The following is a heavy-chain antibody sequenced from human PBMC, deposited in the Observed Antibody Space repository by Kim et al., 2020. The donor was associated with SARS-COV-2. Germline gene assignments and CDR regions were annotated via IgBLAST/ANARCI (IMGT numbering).Heavy chain of an antibody. CDR1: GYTFTSYA. V-gene: IGHV1-3*01. J-gene: IGHJ6*02. CDR2: INAGNGNT. Sequence: ASVKVSCKASGYTFTSYAMHWVRQAPGQRLEWMGWINAGNGNTKYSQKFQGRVTITRDTSASTAYMELSSLRSEDTAVYYCASCEWSSSYPDYYYYGMDVWGQGTTVTVSS. CDR3: ASCEWSSSYPDYYYYGMDV. D-gene: IGHD6-19*01.